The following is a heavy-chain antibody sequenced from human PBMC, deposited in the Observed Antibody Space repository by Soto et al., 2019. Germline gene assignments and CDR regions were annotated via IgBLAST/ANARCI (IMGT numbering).Heavy chain of an antibody. CDR3: ATSLVWSGYYYFDY. D-gene: IGHD3-3*01. CDR2: INPNSGGT. CDR1: GYTFTGYY. V-gene: IGHV1-2*04. J-gene: IGHJ4*02. Sequence: VSVKVSCKASGYTFTGYYMHWVRQAPGQGLEWMGWINPNSGGTNYAQKFQGWVTMTRDTSISTAYMELSRLRSDDTAVYYCATSLVWSGYYYFDYWGQGTLVTVSS.